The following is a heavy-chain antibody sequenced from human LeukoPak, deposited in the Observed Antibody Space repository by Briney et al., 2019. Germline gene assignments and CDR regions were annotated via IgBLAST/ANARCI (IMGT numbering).Heavy chain of an antibody. CDR3: ERDRRGWYFDL. V-gene: IGHV3-21*01. CDR2: ISSSSSYI. CDR1: VFTFSSYS. D-gene: IGHD1-26*01. J-gene: IGHJ2*01. Sequence: PGGSLRLSCAASVFTFSSYSMNWVRQAPGKGLEWVSSISSSSSYIYYADSVKGRFTISRDNAKNSLYLQMNSLRAEDTAVYYCERDRRGWYFDLWGRGTLVTVSS.